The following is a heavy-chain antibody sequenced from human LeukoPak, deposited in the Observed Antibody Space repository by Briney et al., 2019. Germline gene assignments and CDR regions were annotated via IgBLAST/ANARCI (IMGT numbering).Heavy chain of an antibody. J-gene: IGHJ4*02. V-gene: IGHV5-51*01. D-gene: IGHD2-8*01. CDR1: GYSFSDYW. Sequence: GESLKISCKGSGYSFSDYWIGWVRQMPGKDLEWMGLIYPGDSDTAYSPSFQGQVTFSADKSISTAYLQWSSLKASDTALYFCARRVSYDSRTYRHFDSWGQGTLVTVSS. CDR2: IYPGDSDT. CDR3: ARRVSYDSRTYRHFDS.